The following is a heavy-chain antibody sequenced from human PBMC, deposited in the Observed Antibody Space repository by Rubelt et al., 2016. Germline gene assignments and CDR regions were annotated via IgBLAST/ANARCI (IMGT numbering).Heavy chain of an antibody. D-gene: IGHD6-19*01. CDR2: ISASAVST. CDR3: AKDDSGGWYY. CDR1: GFIFSSYS. V-gene: IGHV3-23*04. Sequence: EVQLVESGGGLVQPGGSRRLSCAASGFIFSSYSMSWVRQAPGKGLEWVSAISASAVSTYYAASVKGRFTISRDNSKNTRYLQMNSLRVEDTAVYYCAKDDSGGWYYWGQGTLVTVSS. J-gene: IGHJ4*02.